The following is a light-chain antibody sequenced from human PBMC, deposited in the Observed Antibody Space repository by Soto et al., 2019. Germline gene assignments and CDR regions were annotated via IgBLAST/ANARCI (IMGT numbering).Light chain of an antibody. Sequence: QSALTQPASVSGSPGQSITISCTGTSSDVGRYNLVSWYPQHPGKAPKLMISEVTKRPSGVSNRFSGSKSGNTASLTISGLQAEDGAEYYCCSYVGGYTLVFGGWTQLTVL. CDR2: EVT. V-gene: IGLV2-23*02. CDR3: CSYVGGYTLV. J-gene: IGLJ2*01. CDR1: SSDVGRYNL.